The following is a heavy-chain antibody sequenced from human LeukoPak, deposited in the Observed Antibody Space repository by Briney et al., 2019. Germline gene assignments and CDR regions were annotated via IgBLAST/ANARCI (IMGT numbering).Heavy chain of an antibody. Sequence: ASVKVSCKASGYTFTGYYMHWVRQAPGQGLEWMGWINPNSGGTNYAQKFQGRVTMTRDTSISTAYMELSRLRSDDTAVYYCARVPPAGYCSSTSCYGPFDYRGQGTLVTVSS. V-gene: IGHV1-2*02. CDR3: ARVPPAGYCSSTSCYGPFDY. D-gene: IGHD2-2*01. CDR2: INPNSGGT. CDR1: GYTFTGYY. J-gene: IGHJ4*02.